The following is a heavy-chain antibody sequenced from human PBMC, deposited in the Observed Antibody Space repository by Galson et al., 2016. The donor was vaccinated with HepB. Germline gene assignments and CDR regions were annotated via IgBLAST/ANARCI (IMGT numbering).Heavy chain of an antibody. Sequence: SLRLSCAASGFTFSDYSMSWVRQAPGKGLEWVSGISDSGGSTYYADSVKGRFTISRDNSKNTLYLQMTSLRAEDTAIYYCAKDQNYDLGSLDCWGQGTLVSVSS. V-gene: IGHV3-23*01. CDR1: GFTFSDYS. CDR3: AKDQNYDLGSLDC. D-gene: IGHD3-10*02. CDR2: ISDSGGST. J-gene: IGHJ4*02.